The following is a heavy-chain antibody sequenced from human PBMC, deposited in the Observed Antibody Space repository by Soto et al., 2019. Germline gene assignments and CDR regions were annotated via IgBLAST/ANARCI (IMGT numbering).Heavy chain of an antibody. CDR1: GFTFRTYG. V-gene: IGHV3-30*18. Sequence: PGGSLRLSCAVSGFTFRTYGMHWVRQAPGKGLEWVAVISDDGSNTYYADSVKGRFTISRDNSKNTLYLQMNSLKPEDTAVYFCAKDIGVAVPGPWFDPWGQGTLVTVSS. D-gene: IGHD6-19*01. CDR3: AKDIGVAVPGPWFDP. J-gene: IGHJ5*02. CDR2: ISDDGSNT.